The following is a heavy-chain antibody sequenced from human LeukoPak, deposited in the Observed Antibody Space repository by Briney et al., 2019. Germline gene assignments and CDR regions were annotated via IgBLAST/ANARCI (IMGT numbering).Heavy chain of an antibody. V-gene: IGHV3-21*01. CDR3: AREGGSGYSVDY. CDR2: ISSSSTYI. Sequence: GGSLRLSCAASGFTFSSYAMSWVRQAPGKGLEWVSPISSSSTYIYYADSVKGRLTISRDNAKNAPYLQMNSLRADDTAVYYCAREGGSGYSVDYWGLGILVTVSS. CDR1: GFTFSSYA. J-gene: IGHJ4*02. D-gene: IGHD3-22*01.